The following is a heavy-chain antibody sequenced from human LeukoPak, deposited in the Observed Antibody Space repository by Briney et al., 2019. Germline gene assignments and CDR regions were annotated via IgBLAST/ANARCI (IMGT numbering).Heavy chain of an antibody. Sequence: ASVKVSCKASGYTFTSYDINWVRQAPGQGREWMGWMNPNSGNTGYAQKLQGRVTMTRNTSISTAYMELSSLRAEDTAVYYCARGGVLRCPTRWGQGTLVTVSS. CDR1: GYTFTSYD. CDR3: ARGGVLRCPTR. V-gene: IGHV1-8*01. J-gene: IGHJ4*02. CDR2: MNPNSGNT. D-gene: IGHD3-3*01.